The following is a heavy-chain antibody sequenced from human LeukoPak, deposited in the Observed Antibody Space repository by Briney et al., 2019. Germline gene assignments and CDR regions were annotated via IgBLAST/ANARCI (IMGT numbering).Heavy chain of an antibody. Sequence: SETLSLTCTVSGGSISSYYWSWIRQPPGKGLEWIGYIYYSGSTNYNPSLKSRVTISVDTSKNQFSLKLSSVTAADTAVYYCARAVVGATIRNYYYYYYMDVWGKGTTVTVSS. CDR2: IYYSGST. V-gene: IGHV4-59*01. CDR3: ARAVVGATIRNYYYYYYMDV. J-gene: IGHJ6*03. D-gene: IGHD5-12*01. CDR1: GGSISSYY.